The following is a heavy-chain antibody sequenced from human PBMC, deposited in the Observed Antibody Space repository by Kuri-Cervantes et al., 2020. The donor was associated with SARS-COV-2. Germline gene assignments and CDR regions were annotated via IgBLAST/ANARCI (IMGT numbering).Heavy chain of an antibody. J-gene: IGHJ5*02. CDR1: GFTFSSYG. Sequence: GESLKISCAASGFTFSSYGMHWVRQAPGKGLEWVAFIRYDGSNKYYADSVKGRFTISRDNSKNTLYLQMNGLRAEDTAVYYCAISYDYNPFDPWGQGTLVTVSS. D-gene: IGHD5-12*01. V-gene: IGHV3-30*02. CDR3: AISYDYNPFDP. CDR2: IRYDGSNK.